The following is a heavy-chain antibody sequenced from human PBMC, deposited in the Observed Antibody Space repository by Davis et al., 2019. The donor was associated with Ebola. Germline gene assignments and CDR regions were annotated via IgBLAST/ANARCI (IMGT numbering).Heavy chain of an antibody. Sequence: GESLKISCAASGFTFSSYGMHWVRQAPGKGLEWVAVISYDGSNKYYADSVKGRFTISRDNSKNTLYLQMNSLRAEDTAVYYCARERHIVVVTAIRQGRWNWFDPWGQGTLVTVSS. J-gene: IGHJ5*02. D-gene: IGHD2-21*02. CDR2: ISYDGSNK. V-gene: IGHV3-30*03. CDR1: GFTFSSYG. CDR3: ARERHIVVVTAIRQGRWNWFDP.